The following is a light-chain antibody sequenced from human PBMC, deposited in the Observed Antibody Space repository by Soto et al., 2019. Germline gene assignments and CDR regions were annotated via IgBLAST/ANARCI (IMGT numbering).Light chain of an antibody. Sequence: QSVLTQPASVSGSPGQSITISCTGTSSDVGGYNYVSWYQQHPGKAPKLMIYEVSNRPSGVSNRFSGSKSGNTASLTISGLQAEDEADYYSQPYNNWPLTFGGGTKVTVL. CDR1: SSDVGGYNY. CDR2: EVS. J-gene: IGLJ2*01. V-gene: IGLV2-14*01. CDR3: QPYNNWPLT.